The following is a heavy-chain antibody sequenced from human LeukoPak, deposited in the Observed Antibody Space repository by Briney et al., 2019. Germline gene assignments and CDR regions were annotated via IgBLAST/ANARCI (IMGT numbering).Heavy chain of an antibody. D-gene: IGHD1-26*01. CDR1: GYTFTGYY. CDR3: ARVQCCDVGRSFLFDY. V-gene: IGHV1-2*02. Sequence: ASVKVSCKASGYTFTGYYMHWVRQAPGQGLEWMGWINTRSGGTRYAQNFQGRVSMTRDTSISTAYMELSSLTSDDTAVFYCARVQCCDVGRSFLFDYWGQGTLVTASS. J-gene: IGHJ4*02. CDR2: INTRSGGT.